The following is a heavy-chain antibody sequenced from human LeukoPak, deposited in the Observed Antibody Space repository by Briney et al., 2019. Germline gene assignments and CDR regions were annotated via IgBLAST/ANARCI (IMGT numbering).Heavy chain of an antibody. CDR3: ARVAIEGDGYNFVVGLVDY. V-gene: IGHV4-61*05. CDR2: IYYSGST. Sequence: SETLSLTCTVSGGSISSSSYYWGWIRQPPGKGLEWIGYIYYSGSTNYNPSLKSRVTISVDTSKNQFSLKLSSVTAADTAVYYCARVAIEGDGYNFVVGLVDYWGQGTLVTVSS. J-gene: IGHJ4*02. CDR1: GGSISSSSYY. D-gene: IGHD5-24*01.